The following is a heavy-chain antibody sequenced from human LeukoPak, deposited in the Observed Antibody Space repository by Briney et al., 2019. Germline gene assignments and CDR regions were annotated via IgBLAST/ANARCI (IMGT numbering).Heavy chain of an antibody. V-gene: IGHV3-15*01. D-gene: IGHD3-10*01. CDR2: IKSKTDGGTT. J-gene: IGHJ4*02. CDR3: TTGGVLLWFGEESDAAGFDY. Sequence: GGSLRLSCAASGFTFSNAWMSWVRQAPGKGLEWVGRIKSKTDGGTTDYAAPVKGRFTISRDDSKNTLYLQMNSLKTEDTAVYYCTTGGVLLWFGEESDAAGFDYWGQGTLVTVSS. CDR1: GFTFSNAW.